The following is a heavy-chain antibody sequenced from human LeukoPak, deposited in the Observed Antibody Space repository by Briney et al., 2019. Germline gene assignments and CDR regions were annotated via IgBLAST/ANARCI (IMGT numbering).Heavy chain of an antibody. CDR1: GGSISSSSYY. D-gene: IGHD6-13*01. Sequence: PSETLSLTCTDSGGSISSSSYYWGWIRQPPGKGLEWIGSIYYSGSTYYNPSLKSRVTISVDTSKNQFSLKLSSVTAADTAVYYCARQLIAAAGSFDYWGQGTLVTVSS. J-gene: IGHJ4*02. CDR2: IYYSGST. CDR3: ARQLIAAAGSFDY. V-gene: IGHV4-39*07.